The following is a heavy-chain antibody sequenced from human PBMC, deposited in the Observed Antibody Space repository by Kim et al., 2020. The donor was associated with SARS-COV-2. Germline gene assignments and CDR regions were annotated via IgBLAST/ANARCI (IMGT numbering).Heavy chain of an antibody. CDR3: ARSSSDYFDY. Sequence: GGSLRLSCAASGFTFSSYEMNWVRQAPGKGLEWVSYISSSGSTIYYADSVKGRFTISRDNAKNSLYLQMNSLRAEDTAVYYCARSSSDYFDYWAREPWSPSPQ. J-gene: IGHJ4*02. CDR2: ISSSGSTI. V-gene: IGHV3-48*03. CDR1: GFTFSSYE.